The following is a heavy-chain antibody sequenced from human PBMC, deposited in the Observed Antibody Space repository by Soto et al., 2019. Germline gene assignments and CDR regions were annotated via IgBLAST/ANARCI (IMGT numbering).Heavy chain of an antibody. CDR2: ISGSGGST. V-gene: IGHV3-23*01. Sequence: EVQLLESGGGLVQPGGSLRLSCAASGFTFSSYAMSWVRQAPGKGLEWVSAISGSGGSTYYADSVKGRFTISRDNSMNPLYLQMNSLRAEETAVYYCAEDPEFGVLSPFDYWGQGTLVTVSS. D-gene: IGHD3-10*01. J-gene: IGHJ4*02. CDR1: GFTFSSYA. CDR3: AEDPEFGVLSPFDY.